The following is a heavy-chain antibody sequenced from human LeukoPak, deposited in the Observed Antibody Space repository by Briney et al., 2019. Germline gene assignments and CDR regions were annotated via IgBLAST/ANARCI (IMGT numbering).Heavy chain of an antibody. CDR3: ARDPVEVLGVESYFDY. V-gene: IGHV1-69*04. CDR1: GDTFSSYA. D-gene: IGHD3-10*01. CDR2: IIPKLGLA. J-gene: IGHJ4*02. Sequence: GSSVKVSCKASGDTFSSYAISWVRQAPGQGLEWMGRIIPKLGLAAYAPKFQGSVTITADKSTSTAYMELSTLKSEDTALYYCARDPVEVLGVESYFDYWGQGTLVTVSS.